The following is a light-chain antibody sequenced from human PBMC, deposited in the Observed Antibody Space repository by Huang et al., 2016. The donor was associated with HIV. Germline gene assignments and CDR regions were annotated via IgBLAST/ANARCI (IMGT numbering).Light chain of an antibody. J-gene: IGKJ4*01. CDR2: WAS. CDR3: QQFYDTPS. CDR1: RSVFYSSNSKNY. V-gene: IGKV4-1*01. Sequence: DIVMTQSPDSLAVSLGERATISCKSSRSVFYSSNSKNYLAWYQQKPGQPPRVIIYWASTRESGVPDRFSGSGSGTDFTLTIRSLQAEDVAVYYCQQFYDTPSFGGGTKVEIK.